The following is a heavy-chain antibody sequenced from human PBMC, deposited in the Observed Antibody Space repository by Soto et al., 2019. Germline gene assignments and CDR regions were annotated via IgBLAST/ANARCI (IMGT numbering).Heavy chain of an antibody. CDR1: GGTISSCY. V-gene: IGHV4-59*01. D-gene: IGHD1-20*01. CDR2: IYYSGIT. J-gene: IGHJ6*02. Sequence: SETLSLTCTVSGGTISSCYWSWIRQPPGKGLEWIGYIYYSGITNYNPSLKSRVTISVDTSKNQFSLKLSSVTAADTAVYYCARYKYNYYDGMDVWGQGTTVTVS. CDR3: ARYKYNYYDGMDV.